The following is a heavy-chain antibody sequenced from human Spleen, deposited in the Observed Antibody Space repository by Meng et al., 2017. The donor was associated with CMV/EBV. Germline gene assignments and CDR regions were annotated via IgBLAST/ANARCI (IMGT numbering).Heavy chain of an antibody. Sequence: ETLSLTCAVYGGSFSGYYWSWVRQAPGKGLEWVSVIYSGGSTYYADSVKGRFTISRDNSKNTLYLQMNSLRAEDTAVYYCAGFSDFWSGYQNWGQGTLVTVSS. V-gene: IGHV3-53*01. CDR3: AGFSDFWSGYQN. J-gene: IGHJ4*02. CDR1: GGSFSGYY. CDR2: IYSGGST. D-gene: IGHD3-3*01.